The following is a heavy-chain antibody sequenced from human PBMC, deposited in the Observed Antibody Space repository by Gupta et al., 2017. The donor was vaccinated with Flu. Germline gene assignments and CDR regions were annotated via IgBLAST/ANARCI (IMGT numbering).Heavy chain of an antibody. CDR3: ARGDGNYHYYYGMDV. Sequence: QVQLVQSGAEVKKPGASVKVSCKASGYTFTGYYMHWVRQAPGQGLEWMGWINPNSGGTNYAQKFQGWVTMTRDTSISTAYMELSRLRSDDTAVYYCARGDGNYHYYYGMDVWGQGTTVTVSS. CDR2: INPNSGGT. V-gene: IGHV1-2*04. CDR1: GYTFTGYY. D-gene: IGHD4-23*01. J-gene: IGHJ6*02.